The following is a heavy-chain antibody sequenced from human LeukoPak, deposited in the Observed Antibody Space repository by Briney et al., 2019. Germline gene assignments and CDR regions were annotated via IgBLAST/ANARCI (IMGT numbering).Heavy chain of an antibody. CDR1: GFTFSDYA. J-gene: IGHJ4*02. V-gene: IGHV3-23*01. CDR2: ITSADAT. CDR3: AKDLRRWEEPASEVDY. D-gene: IGHD1-26*01. Sequence: GGSLRLSCAASGFTFSDYAMAWVRQAPEKGLDWVAVITSADATYYADSVKGRFTISRDNSKNTLYLQMNSLRAEDTAVYYCAKDLRRWEEPASEVDYWGQGTLVTVSS.